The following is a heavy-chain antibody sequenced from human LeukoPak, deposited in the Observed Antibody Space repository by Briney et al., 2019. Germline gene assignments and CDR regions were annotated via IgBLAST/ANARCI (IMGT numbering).Heavy chain of an antibody. Sequence: SETLSLTCTVSGGSISSTSYYWGWIRQPPGKGLEWIGYIYKTGSTYYNPSLKSRVTMSVDTSRNQFSLKLNSVTAADTAVYYCARDVLRWGQGTLVTVSS. V-gene: IGHV4-31*03. CDR3: ARDVLR. CDR2: IYKTGST. CDR1: GGSISSTSYY. J-gene: IGHJ4*02.